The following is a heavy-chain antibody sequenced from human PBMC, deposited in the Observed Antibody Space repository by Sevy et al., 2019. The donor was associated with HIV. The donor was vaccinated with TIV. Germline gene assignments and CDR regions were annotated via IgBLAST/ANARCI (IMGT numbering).Heavy chain of an antibody. CDR1: GFTFSDSW. CDR3: ARGRRNGGLGGLAV. V-gene: IGHV3-7*01. Sequence: GGSLRLSCAASGFTFSDSWMTWVRQAPGKGLEWVANIKEDGNEQYYVDSVKGRFTLSRDNAKMSLYLEISSLRVEDRAIYYGARGRRNGGLGGLAVWGKGTTVTVSS. J-gene: IGHJ6*04. CDR2: IKEDGNEQ. D-gene: IGHD3-16*01.